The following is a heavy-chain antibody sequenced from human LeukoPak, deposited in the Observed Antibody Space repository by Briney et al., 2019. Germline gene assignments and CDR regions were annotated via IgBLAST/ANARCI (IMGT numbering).Heavy chain of an antibody. Sequence: GASLRLSCAASGFIFDSFGLSWVRQAPGKGLEWVSSISGSGSDVNYPDSVKGRFTISRDNSKNTLYLQMNSLRAEDTAVYYCGKGSGPNYYGMDVWGKGTTVTVSS. D-gene: IGHD2-15*01. V-gene: IGHV3-23*01. CDR3: GKGSGPNYYGMDV. CDR1: GFIFDSFG. CDR2: ISGSGSDV. J-gene: IGHJ6*04.